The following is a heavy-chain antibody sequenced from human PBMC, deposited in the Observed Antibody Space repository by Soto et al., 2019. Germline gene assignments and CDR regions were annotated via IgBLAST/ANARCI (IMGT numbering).Heavy chain of an antibody. V-gene: IGHV1-18*04. CDR3: ARSYFDSWTEYSNPVKY. J-gene: IGHJ4*02. D-gene: IGHD3-3*01. Sequence: QVQLVQSAAEVKKPGASVKVSCKASGYTFANYDISGVRQAPGQGLEWMGWISTKSGNTEYAQNVQGRVTLTADSSTTTVHMELRSLRYDDTAVYYCARSYFDSWTEYSNPVKYWGQGKRVAVSS. CDR2: ISTKSGNT. CDR1: GYTFANYD.